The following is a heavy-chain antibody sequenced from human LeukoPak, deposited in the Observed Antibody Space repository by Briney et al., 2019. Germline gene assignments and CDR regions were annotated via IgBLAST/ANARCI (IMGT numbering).Heavy chain of an antibody. CDR3: ARDHVAVAGCIDY. D-gene: IGHD6-19*01. Sequence: PGGSLRLSCAASGFTFSSYSMNWVRQAPGKGLEWVSSISGSSSYIYYADSVKGRFTISRDNAKNSLYLQMNSLRAEDTAVYYCARDHVAVAGCIDYWGQGTLVTVSS. CDR1: GFTFSSYS. J-gene: IGHJ4*02. CDR2: ISGSSSYI. V-gene: IGHV3-21*01.